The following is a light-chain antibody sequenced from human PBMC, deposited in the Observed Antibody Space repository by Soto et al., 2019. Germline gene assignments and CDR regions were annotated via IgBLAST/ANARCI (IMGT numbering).Light chain of an antibody. CDR2: DNN. J-gene: IGLJ2*01. V-gene: IGLV1-51*01. CDR3: GAWDSSLSAGV. CDR1: NSNIGNNY. Sequence: QSVLTQPPSVSAAPGQKVTISCSGSNSNIGNNYVSWYQQLPETAPKLLIYDNNKRPSGIPDRFSASKSGTSATLGITGLQTGDEADYYCGAWDSSLSAGVFGGGTQLTVL.